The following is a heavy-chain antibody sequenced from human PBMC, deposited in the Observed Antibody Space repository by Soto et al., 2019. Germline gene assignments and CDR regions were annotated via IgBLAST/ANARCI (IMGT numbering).Heavy chain of an antibody. CDR3: ARGWQQLYYFDY. Sequence: SVKVSCKASGGTFSSYAISWVRQAPGQGLEWMGGIIPIFGTANYAQKFQGRVTITADESTSTAYMELSSLRSEDTAVYYCARGWQQLYYFDYWGQGTLVTVSS. J-gene: IGHJ4*02. CDR2: IIPIFGTA. CDR1: GGTFSSYA. D-gene: IGHD6-13*01. V-gene: IGHV1-69*13.